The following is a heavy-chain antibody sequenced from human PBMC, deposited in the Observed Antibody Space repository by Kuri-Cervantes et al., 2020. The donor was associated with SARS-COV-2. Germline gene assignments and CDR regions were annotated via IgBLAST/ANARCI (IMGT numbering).Heavy chain of an antibody. CDR2: ISGSGGST. Sequence: ETLSLTCAASGFTFSSYAMSWVRQAPGKGLEWVSAISGSGGSTYYADSVKGRFTISRDNSKNTLYLQMNSLGAEDTAVYYCAKDSPEIVVVPAAPLYFDLWGRGTLVTVSS. CDR1: GFTFSSYA. J-gene: IGHJ2*01. D-gene: IGHD2-2*01. V-gene: IGHV3-23*01. CDR3: AKDSPEIVVVPAAPLYFDL.